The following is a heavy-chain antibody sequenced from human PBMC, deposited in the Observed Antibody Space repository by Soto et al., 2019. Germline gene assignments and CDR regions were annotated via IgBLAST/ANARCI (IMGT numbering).Heavy chain of an antibody. Sequence: QLVESGGGLVQPGGFVRLSCAASGFSVSSNYMIWVRQAPGKRLEWISVIYTDGGTKYADSVKGRFTISRDTSRNTVYLYMDSLRVEDTAVYFCARAEVDMPTPWGQGTLFTVSP. CDR1: GFSVSSNY. D-gene: IGHD2-15*01. J-gene: IGHJ4*02. CDR2: IYTDGGT. V-gene: IGHV3-66*01. CDR3: ARAEVDMPTP.